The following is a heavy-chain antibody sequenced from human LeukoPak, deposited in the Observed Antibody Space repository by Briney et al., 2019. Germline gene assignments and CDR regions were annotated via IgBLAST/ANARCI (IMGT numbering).Heavy chain of an antibody. D-gene: IGHD5/OR15-5a*01. J-gene: IGHJ6*03. CDR2: ISGSGDST. V-gene: IGHV3-23*01. Sequence: GGSLRLSCAASGFTSRFTSSSCAMTWVRQAPGKGLEWVSGISGSGDSTYYADSVKGRFTISRDNSKNMLYLQMNSLRAEDTAVYYCARDRFKQIYDDDSVKYYYYMDVWGKGTTVTVSS. CDR3: ARDRFKQIYDDDSVKYYYYMDV. CDR1: GFTSRFTSSSCA.